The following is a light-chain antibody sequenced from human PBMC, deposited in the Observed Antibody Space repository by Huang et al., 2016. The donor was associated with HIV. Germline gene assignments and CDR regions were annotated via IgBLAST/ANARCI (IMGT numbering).Light chain of an antibody. CDR3: QQSSSTPWT. CDR2: AAS. J-gene: IGKJ1*01. V-gene: IGKV1-39*01. CDR1: QSISSY. Sequence: IQMTQSPSSLSASVGDRVTITCRASQSISSYLNWYQQKPGKAPNLLIYAASNLQSGVPSRFSGSGSGTDFTLTISSQQPEDFATYYCQQSSSTPWTFGQGTKVEIK.